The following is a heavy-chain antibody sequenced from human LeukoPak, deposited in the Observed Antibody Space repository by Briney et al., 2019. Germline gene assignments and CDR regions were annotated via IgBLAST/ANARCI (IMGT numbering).Heavy chain of an antibody. V-gene: IGHV4-59*01. J-gene: IGHJ5*02. Sequence: SETLSLTCTVSGGSMNNYYWSWIRQAPGKGLEWIRYISDSGSTNYNPSLRSRVTISVDTSKNQFSLKLSSVTAADTALYYCARYDYGDCWFDPWGQGTLVTVSS. CDR1: GGSMNNYY. CDR3: ARYDYGDCWFDP. D-gene: IGHD4-17*01. CDR2: ISDSGST.